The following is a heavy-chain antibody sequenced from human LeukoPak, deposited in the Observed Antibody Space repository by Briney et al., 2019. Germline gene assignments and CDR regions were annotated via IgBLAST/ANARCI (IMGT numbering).Heavy chain of an antibody. CDR3: ARNKKGDRYTYGHDY. J-gene: IGHJ4*02. CDR2: TSESNDNI. CDR1: GFTFSNYY. V-gene: IGHV3-21*01. D-gene: IGHD5-18*01. Sequence: GGSLRLSCAASGFTFSNYYMHWLRQAPFRGLEWVSSTSESNDNIKYADSVKGRFTISRDNAKNSLYLQMNSLRAEDTAVYYCARNKKGDRYTYGHDYWGQGTLVTVSS.